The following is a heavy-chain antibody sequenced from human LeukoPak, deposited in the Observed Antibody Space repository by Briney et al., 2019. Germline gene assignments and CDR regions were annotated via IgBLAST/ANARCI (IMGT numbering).Heavy chain of an antibody. CDR1: GYTFTGYY. D-gene: IGHD3-3*01. V-gene: IGHV1-2*02. Sequence: GASVKVSCKASGYTFTGYYLHWVRQAPGQGLEWMGWINPNSGGTNYAQRFQGRVTMTRDTSISTAYMELNRLRSDDTAVYYCASIPGDLYDFWSGYYTLGAFDIWGQGTMVTVSS. CDR2: INPNSGGT. CDR3: ASIPGDLYDFWSGYYTLGAFDI. J-gene: IGHJ3*02.